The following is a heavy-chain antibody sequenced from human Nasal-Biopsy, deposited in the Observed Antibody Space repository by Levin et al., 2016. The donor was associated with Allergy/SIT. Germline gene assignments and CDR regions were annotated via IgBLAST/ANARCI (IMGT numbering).Heavy chain of an antibody. CDR3: AKVYTPDGDYYYYGMDV. CDR2: ISETGDSK. V-gene: IGHV3-23*01. Sequence: GESLKISCAASGFTIRFSAMTWVRKAPGRGLEWVSAISETGDSKYYADSVKGRFTISRDHSKNTLFLEMNSLSAEDTAIYYCAKVYTPDGDYYYYGMDVWGPGTTVTVSS. D-gene: IGHD4-17*01. CDR1: GFTIRFSA. J-gene: IGHJ6*02.